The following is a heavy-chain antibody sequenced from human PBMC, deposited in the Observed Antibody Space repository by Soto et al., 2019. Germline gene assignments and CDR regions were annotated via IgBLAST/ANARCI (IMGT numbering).Heavy chain of an antibody. Sequence: GGSLRLSFAASEFSFSWYAMDWVRQAPGKGLEYVAGISSNGVGTYYTNSVMGRFTISRDNSKNTVYLQMGSLRAEDMAVYYCARRKHSDYYYMDVWGKGTTVTVSS. CDR3: ARRKHSDYYYMDV. V-gene: IGHV3-64*01. J-gene: IGHJ6*03. D-gene: IGHD2-15*01. CDR2: ISSNGVGT. CDR1: EFSFSWYA.